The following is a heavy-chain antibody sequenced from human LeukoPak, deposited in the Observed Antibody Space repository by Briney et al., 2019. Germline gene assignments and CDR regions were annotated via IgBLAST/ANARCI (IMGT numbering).Heavy chain of an antibody. Sequence: SDTLSLTCTVSGGSISTYYWSWIRQPPGKGLEWIGYIYYSGSTNYNPSLKSRVTISVDTSKNQFSLKLSSVTAADTAVYYCARGIYDSSGYYDLWFDPWGQGTLVTVSS. D-gene: IGHD3-22*01. CDR2: IYYSGST. J-gene: IGHJ5*02. CDR1: GGSISTYY. V-gene: IGHV4-59*07. CDR3: ARGIYDSSGYYDLWFDP.